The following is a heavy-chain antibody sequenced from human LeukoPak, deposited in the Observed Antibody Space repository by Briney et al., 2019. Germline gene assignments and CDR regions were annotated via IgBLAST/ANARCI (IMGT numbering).Heavy chain of an antibody. J-gene: IGHJ4*02. CDR3: ARATWDPYYYDSCGYSLDY. CDR1: GGSFSGYY. V-gene: IGHV4-34*01. D-gene: IGHD3-22*01. CDR2: INHSGST. Sequence: SETLSLTCAVYGGSFSGYYWSWIRQPPGKGLEWIGEINHSGSTNYNPSLKSRVTISVDTSKNQFSLKLSSVTAADTAVYYCARATWDPYYYDSCGYSLDYWGQGTLVTVSS.